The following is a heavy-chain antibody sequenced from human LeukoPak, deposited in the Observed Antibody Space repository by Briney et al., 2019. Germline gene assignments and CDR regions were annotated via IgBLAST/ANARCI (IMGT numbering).Heavy chain of an antibody. Sequence: GGSLRLSCTASGFTFGDYAMSWVRQAPGKGLEWVGFIRSKAYGGTTEYAASVKGRFTISRDDSKSIAYLQMTSLKTEDTAVYYCTREVGATDYWGQGTLVTVSS. CDR2: IRSKAYGGTT. V-gene: IGHV3-49*04. J-gene: IGHJ4*02. CDR3: TREVGATDY. CDR1: GFTFGDYA. D-gene: IGHD1-26*01.